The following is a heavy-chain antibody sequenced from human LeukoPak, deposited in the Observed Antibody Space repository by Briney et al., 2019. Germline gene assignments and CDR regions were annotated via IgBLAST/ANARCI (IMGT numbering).Heavy chain of an antibody. Sequence: GGSLRLSCAASGFTFSRYEMNWVRQPPGRGLEWVSHISSSGSTIYDADSVKGRFTISRDNAKNSLYLQMNSLRAEDTAVYYCARVGVRGVSTFDYWGQGILVTVSS. CDR2: ISSSGSTI. V-gene: IGHV3-48*03. CDR3: ARVGVRGVSTFDY. CDR1: GFTFSRYE. D-gene: IGHD3-10*01. J-gene: IGHJ4*02.